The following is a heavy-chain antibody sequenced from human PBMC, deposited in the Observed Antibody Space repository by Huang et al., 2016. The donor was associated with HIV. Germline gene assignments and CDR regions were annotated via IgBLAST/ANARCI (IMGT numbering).Heavy chain of an antibody. D-gene: IGHD3-10*01. CDR1: GFTFSSYA. Sequence: VQLLVSGGGLVQPGGSRRLSCAASGFTFSSYAMSWVRQAPGKGMDLGSTISGSGVRTYRADAVKGRFTTSRDNSENMLYLQMHTLRAEDTAVYYCAKGEFVGESYFDQWGQGTLVTVSS. V-gene: IGHV3-23*01. CDR3: AKGEFVGESYFDQ. J-gene: IGHJ4*02. CDR2: ISGSGVRT.